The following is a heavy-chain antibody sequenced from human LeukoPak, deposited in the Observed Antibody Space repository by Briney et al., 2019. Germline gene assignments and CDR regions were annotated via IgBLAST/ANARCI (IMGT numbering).Heavy chain of an antibody. D-gene: IGHD3-16*01. J-gene: IGHJ4*02. V-gene: IGHV3-64*01. Sequence: GGSLRLSCAASGFTFSSYAMHWVRQAPGKGLEYVSAISSNGGSTYYANSVKGRFTISRDNSKNTLYLQMGSLRAEDMAVYYCARDGGGKLDYWGQETLVPVSS. CDR1: GFTFSSYA. CDR3: ARDGGGKLDY. CDR2: ISSNGGST.